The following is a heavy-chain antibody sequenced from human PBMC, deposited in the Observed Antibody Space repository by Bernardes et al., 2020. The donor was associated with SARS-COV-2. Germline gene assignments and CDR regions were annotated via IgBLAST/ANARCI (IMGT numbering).Heavy chain of an antibody. V-gene: IGHV3-11*01. CDR2: ISSTGINI. D-gene: IGHD3-9*01. J-gene: IGHJ6*02. Sequence: GGSLRLSCAASGFTFSDYSMRWIRQAPGKGLEWISYISSTGINIKSADSVRGRFLISRDNAKKSLYLQMNSLTAEDTAIYYCARDQVSGNYDYLTASYTDVDGLDVWGQGTIVTVS. CDR1: GFTFSDYS. CDR3: ARDQVSGNYDYLTASYTDVDGLDV.